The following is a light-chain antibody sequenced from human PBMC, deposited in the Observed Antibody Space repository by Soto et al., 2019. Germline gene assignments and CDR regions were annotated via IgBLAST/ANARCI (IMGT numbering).Light chain of an antibody. V-gene: IGLV2-11*01. CDR2: DVS. CDR3: CSYAGSYTLYV. J-gene: IGLJ1*01. Sequence: QSALTQPASVSGSPRQSITISCTGASSDVGGYTYVSWYQQHPGKAPKLMIYDVSKRPSGVPDRFSGSKSGNTASLTISGLQAEDEADYYCCSYAGSYTLYVFGTGTKVTVL. CDR1: SSDVGGYTY.